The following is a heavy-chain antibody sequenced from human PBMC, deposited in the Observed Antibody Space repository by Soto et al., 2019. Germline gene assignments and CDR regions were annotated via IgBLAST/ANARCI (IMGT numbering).Heavy chain of an antibody. CDR2: IIPIFGTA. CDR1: GGTFSSYA. Sequence: SVKASCRASGGTFSSYAISLVRQAPGQGLEWMGGIIPIFGTANYAQKFQGRVTITADESTSTAYMELSSLRSEDTAVYYCARLINFYGGNSRPLAYWGQATLV. D-gene: IGHD4-17*01. CDR3: ARLINFYGGNSRPLAY. V-gene: IGHV1-69*13. J-gene: IGHJ4*02.